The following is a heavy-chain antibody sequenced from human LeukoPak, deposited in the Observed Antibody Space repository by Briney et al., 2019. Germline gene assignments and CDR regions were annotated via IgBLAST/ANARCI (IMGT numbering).Heavy chain of an antibody. CDR2: TSSSDAGK. D-gene: IGHD2-15*01. V-gene: IGHV3-23*01. Sequence: PGGTLRLSCAASGFTFSSYGMSWVRQAPGKGLEWVSATSSSDAGKYYADSVRGRFTISRDNSRNTMYLRMNSLRVEDAAVYYCAKAPVTSCRGAFCYPFDSWGQGTLVTVSS. CDR1: GFTFSSYG. CDR3: AKAPVTSCRGAFCYPFDS. J-gene: IGHJ4*02.